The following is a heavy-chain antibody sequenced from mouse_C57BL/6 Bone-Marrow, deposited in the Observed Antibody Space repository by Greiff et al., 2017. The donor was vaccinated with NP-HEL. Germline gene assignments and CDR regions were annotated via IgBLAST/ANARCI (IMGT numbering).Heavy chain of an antibody. V-gene: IGHV1-4*01. CDR1: GYTFTSYT. Sequence: QVQLQQSGAELARPGASVKMSCKASGYTFTSYTMHWVKQRPGQGLEWIRYINPSSGYTKYNQKFKDKATLTADKSSSTAYMQLSSLTSEDSAVYYCARGYYGSRAWFAYWGQGTLVTVSA. CDR3: ARGYYGSRAWFAY. J-gene: IGHJ3*01. D-gene: IGHD1-1*01. CDR2: INPSSGYT.